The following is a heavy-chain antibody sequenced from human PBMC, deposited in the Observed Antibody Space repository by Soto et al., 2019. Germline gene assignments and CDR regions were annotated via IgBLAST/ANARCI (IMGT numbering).Heavy chain of an antibody. CDR3: ARDKRRLFDY. V-gene: IGHV4-59*01. J-gene: IGHJ4*02. CDR2: IYYSGST. CDR1: GGSISSYY. Sequence: SETLSLTCTVSGGSISSYYWSWIRQPPGKGLEWIGYIYYSGSTNYNPSLKSRVTISVDTSKNQFSLKLSSVTAADTAVYYCARDKRRLFDYWGQGTLVTVSS. D-gene: IGHD1-1*01.